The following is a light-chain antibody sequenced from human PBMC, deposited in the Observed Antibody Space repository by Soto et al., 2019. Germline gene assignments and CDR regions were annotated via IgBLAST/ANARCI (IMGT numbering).Light chain of an antibody. Sequence: QSVLTQPRSVSEAPRQRVTISCSGSSSNIGNNAVNWYQQLPGKAPKLLIYYDDLLPSGVSDRFSGSKSGTSASLAISGLQSEDEADYYCAAWDDSLKGNVFGTGTKVTV. CDR1: SSNIGNNA. CDR2: YDD. CDR3: AAWDDSLKGNV. V-gene: IGLV1-36*01. J-gene: IGLJ1*01.